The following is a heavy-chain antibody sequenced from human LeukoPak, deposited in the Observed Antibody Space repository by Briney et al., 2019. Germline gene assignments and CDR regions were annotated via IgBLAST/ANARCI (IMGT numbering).Heavy chain of an antibody. CDR3: ARWDSGYDSFDY. J-gene: IGHJ4*02. V-gene: IGHV4-34*01. D-gene: IGHD5-12*01. Sequence: PSETLSLTCAVYGGSFSGYYWSWIRQPPGKGLEWIGEINHSGSTNYNPSLKSRVTISVDTSKNQFSLKLSSVTAADTAVYYCARWDSGYDSFDYWGQGTLVTVSS. CDR1: GGSFSGYY. CDR2: INHSGST.